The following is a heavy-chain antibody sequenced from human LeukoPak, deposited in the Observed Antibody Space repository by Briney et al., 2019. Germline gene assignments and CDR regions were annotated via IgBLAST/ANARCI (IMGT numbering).Heavy chain of an antibody. CDR2: IYSGGST. CDR1: GFTVSSNY. CDR3: AREGAAAGTEAGYYYYMDV. D-gene: IGHD6-13*01. J-gene: IGHJ6*03. V-gene: IGHV3-53*01. Sequence: GGSLRLSCAASGFTVSSNYMSWVRHAPGKGLEWVSVIYSGGSTYYADSVKGRFTISRDNSKNTLYLQMNSLRAEDTAVYYCAREGAAAGTEAGYYYYMDVWGKGTTVTVSS.